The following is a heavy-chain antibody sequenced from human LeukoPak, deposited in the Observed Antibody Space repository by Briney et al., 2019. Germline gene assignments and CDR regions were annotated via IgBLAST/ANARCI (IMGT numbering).Heavy chain of an antibody. V-gene: IGHV3-30*14. Sequence: PGRSLRLSCAASGFTFSSYAMHWVRQAPGKGLEWVSVISYDGSNKYYADSVKGRFTISRDNSKNTLYLQMNSLRVEDTAVYYCARASSDGIIPAATSFDCWGQGTLVTVSS. CDR1: GFTFSSYA. CDR3: ARASSDGIIPAATSFDC. J-gene: IGHJ4*02. CDR2: ISYDGSNK. D-gene: IGHD2-2*01.